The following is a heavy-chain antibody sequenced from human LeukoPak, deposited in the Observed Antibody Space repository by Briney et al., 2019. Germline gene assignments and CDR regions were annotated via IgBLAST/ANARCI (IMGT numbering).Heavy chain of an antibody. D-gene: IGHD5-12*01. J-gene: IGHJ4*02. V-gene: IGHV4-38-2*02. Sequence: PSETLSLTCAVSSYSISSGYYWDWIRQPPVKGLEWIGTIFYSGRAYYNPSLKSRVTMSVDTSKNHFSLKLTSVTAADTAVYFCARDRGGRTGYASGDFDFWGQGTLVTVSS. CDR1: SYSISSGYY. CDR2: IFYSGRA. CDR3: ARDRGGRTGYASGDFDF.